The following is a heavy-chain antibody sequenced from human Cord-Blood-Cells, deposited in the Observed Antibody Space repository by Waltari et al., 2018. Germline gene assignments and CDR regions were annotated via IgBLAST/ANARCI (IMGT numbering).Heavy chain of an antibody. D-gene: IGHD5-18*01. Sequence: QVQLVESGGGVVQPGGSLRLSCAASGVTFSSYGMHWVRQAPGKGLEWVAFIRYDGRNKYYADSVKGRFTISRDNSKNTLYLQMNSLRAEDTAVYYCAPPHSYGFDYWGQGTLVTVSS. CDR1: GVTFSSYG. CDR2: IRYDGRNK. V-gene: IGHV3-30*02. J-gene: IGHJ4*02. CDR3: APPHSYGFDY.